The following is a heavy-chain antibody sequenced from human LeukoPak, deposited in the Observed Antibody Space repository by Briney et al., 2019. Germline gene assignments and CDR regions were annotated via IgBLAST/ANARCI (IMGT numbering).Heavy chain of an antibody. J-gene: IGHJ3*02. CDR3: ATGVVIMSLDAFDI. Sequence: ASVKVSCKASGYTFTGYYMHWVRQAPGQGLEWMGWINPNSGGTNYAQKFQGRVTMTRDTSISTAYMELSSLRSEDTAVYYCATGVVIMSLDAFDIWGQGTMVTVSS. D-gene: IGHD3-3*01. CDR1: GYTFTGYY. CDR2: INPNSGGT. V-gene: IGHV1-2*02.